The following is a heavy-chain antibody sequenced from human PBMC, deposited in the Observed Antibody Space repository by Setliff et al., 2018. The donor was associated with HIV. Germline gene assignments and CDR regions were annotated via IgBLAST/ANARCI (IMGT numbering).Heavy chain of an antibody. CDR2: VYHSGTT. D-gene: IGHD2-15*01. Sequence: SETLSLTCAVSGYSISTAYYWGWIRQPPGKGLEWIGSVYHSGTTYYNPSLKSRVTISVDMSNNQFSLKVTSVTAADTAVYYCALGVGLWSGGTCNMVQYWGQGTLVTVSS. CDR3: ALGVGLWSGGTCNMVQY. CDR1: GYSISTAYY. J-gene: IGHJ1*01. V-gene: IGHV4-38-2*01.